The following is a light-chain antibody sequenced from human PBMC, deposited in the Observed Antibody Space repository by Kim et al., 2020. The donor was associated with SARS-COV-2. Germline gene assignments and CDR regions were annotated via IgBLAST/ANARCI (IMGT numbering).Light chain of an antibody. CDR3: CSYAGSYTV. Sequence: PGQAFTISSTRPSSDFCCYNYVSWYQQHPGKAPKLVIYDVSKRPSGVPDRFAGSKSGNTASLTISGLHAEDEADYYCCSYAGSYTVFGGWTKLTVL. CDR1: SSDFCCYNY. CDR2: DVS. J-gene: IGLJ3*02. V-gene: IGLV2-11*01.